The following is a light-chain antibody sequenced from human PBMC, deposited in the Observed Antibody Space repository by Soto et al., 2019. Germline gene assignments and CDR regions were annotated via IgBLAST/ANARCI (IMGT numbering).Light chain of an antibody. Sequence: DIQMTQSPSSLSASVGDRVTIACRASQSMSNYLNWYQQRPGKAPKLLIYAASSLQSGVPSRFSGSGSGTDFTLTISSLQPEDFVTYYCQQTYSTPITFGQGTRLEIK. J-gene: IGKJ5*01. CDR3: QQTYSTPIT. CDR1: QSMSNY. V-gene: IGKV1-39*01. CDR2: AAS.